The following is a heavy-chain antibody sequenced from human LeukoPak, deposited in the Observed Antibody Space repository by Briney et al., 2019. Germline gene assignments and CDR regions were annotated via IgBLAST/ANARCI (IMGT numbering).Heavy chain of an antibody. V-gene: IGHV5-51*01. CDR1: GYRFSTSW. Sequence: GESLKISCKGSGYRFSTSWIAWVRQMPGKGLEWMGIIYPSGSDTRYSPSFQGQVTISADKSISTAYLQWSSLKASDTAMYYCARGRDDNSGYYYGSFDYWGQGTLVTVSS. J-gene: IGHJ4*02. CDR2: IYPSGSDT. CDR3: ARGRDDNSGYYYGSFDY. D-gene: IGHD3-22*01.